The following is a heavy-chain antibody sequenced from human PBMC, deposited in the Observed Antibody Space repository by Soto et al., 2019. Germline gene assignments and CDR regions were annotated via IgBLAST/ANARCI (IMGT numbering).Heavy chain of an antibody. CDR3: AKGSGAFRPYYFDY. CDR2: IGGSGVHT. D-gene: IGHD3-16*01. V-gene: IGHV3-23*01. CDR1: GFTFSSYT. J-gene: IGHJ4*02. Sequence: EVQLLESGGGLVQPGGSLRLSCVASGFTFSSYTMSWVRQPPGKGLEWVSAIGGSGVHTYYVDSVKGRFTISRDNSKSTLYLQMNSLRAEDTAAYFCAKGSGAFRPYYFDYWGQGTLVTVSS.